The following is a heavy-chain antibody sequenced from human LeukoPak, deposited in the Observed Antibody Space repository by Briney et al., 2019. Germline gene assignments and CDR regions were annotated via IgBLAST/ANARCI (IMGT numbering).Heavy chain of an antibody. D-gene: IGHD3-22*01. CDR2: ISAYNGNT. CDR3: ARTGYDSSGYYYKH. V-gene: IGHV1-18*01. J-gene: IGHJ1*01. Sequence: ASVKVSCKASGYTFTNYGISWVRQAPAQGLEWMGWISAYNGNTNYAQKVQGRVTMTTDTSTSTAYMELRSLRSDDTAVYYCARTGYDSSGYYYKHWGQGTLVTVSS. CDR1: GYTFTNYG.